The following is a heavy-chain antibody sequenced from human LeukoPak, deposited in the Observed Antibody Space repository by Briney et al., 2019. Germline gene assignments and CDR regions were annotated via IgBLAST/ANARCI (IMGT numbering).Heavy chain of an antibody. CDR1: GASIDKSTYY. Sequence: SETLSLTCSVSGASIDKSTYYWGWIRQPPGEGLEWIGGVYYSGSTYYNTSLKSRVTMSVDTSSNQFSLRLYSVTAADTAVYYCACLTGNRPRGYWGQGTWVIVSS. J-gene: IGHJ4*02. CDR2: VYYSGST. D-gene: IGHD1-1*01. CDR3: ACLTGNRPRGY. V-gene: IGHV4-39*01.